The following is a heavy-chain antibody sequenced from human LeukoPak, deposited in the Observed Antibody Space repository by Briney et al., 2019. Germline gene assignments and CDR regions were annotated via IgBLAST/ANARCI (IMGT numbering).Heavy chain of an antibody. CDR2: IYYSGST. V-gene: IGHV4-39*07. Sequence: PSETLSLTCTVSGGSISSSSYYWGWIRQPPGKGLEWIGSIYYSGSTYYNPSLKSRVTISVDTSKNQFSLKLSSVTAADTAVYYCARTGLGYFDWLVHYWGQGTLVTVSS. CDR3: ARTGLGYFDWLVHY. J-gene: IGHJ4*02. CDR1: GGSISSSSYY. D-gene: IGHD3-9*01.